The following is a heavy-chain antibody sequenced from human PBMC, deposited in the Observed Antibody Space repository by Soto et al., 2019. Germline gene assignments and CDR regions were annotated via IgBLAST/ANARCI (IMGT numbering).Heavy chain of an antibody. V-gene: IGHV3-30*18. J-gene: IGHJ6*02. CDR1: GFTFSSYG. D-gene: IGHD2-2*03. Sequence: QVQLVESGGGVVQPGRSLRLSCAASGFTFSSYGMHWVRQAPGTGLEWVAVISYDGSNKYYADSVKGLFTISRENSKNTLYLQMNSMRAEDTAVYYCAKDLDIVLVPDADDYYGMDVCGQGTTVTVSS. CDR3: AKDLDIVLVPDADDYYGMDV. CDR2: ISYDGSNK.